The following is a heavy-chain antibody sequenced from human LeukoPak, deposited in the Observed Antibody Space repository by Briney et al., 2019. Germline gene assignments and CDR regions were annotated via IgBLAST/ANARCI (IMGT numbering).Heavy chain of an antibody. Sequence: SETLSLSCSVSGLSISRSTYFWGWIRQPPGKGLQWIGSILYSGSTYYNPSLRSRVTTSVDTSKNQFSLKVNSVTAADTAVYYCARTGFVGVTDHDAFDIWGRGTAVTVSS. CDR1: GLSISRSTYF. D-gene: IGHD3-16*01. V-gene: IGHV4-39*01. CDR2: ILYSGST. CDR3: ARTGFVGVTDHDAFDI. J-gene: IGHJ3*02.